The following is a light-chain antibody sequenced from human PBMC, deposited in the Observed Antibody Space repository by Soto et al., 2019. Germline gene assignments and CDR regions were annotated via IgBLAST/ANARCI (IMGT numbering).Light chain of an antibody. CDR1: QSISNW. CDR2: DAS. Sequence: DIQMTHSPSTLSASVGDRVTITCRASQSISNWLAWYQQKPGKAPKLLIYDASSLESGVPSRFSGSGSGTEFTLTISSLQPDDFATYYCQQYNSYSGTFGQGTKV. J-gene: IGKJ1*01. V-gene: IGKV1-5*01. CDR3: QQYNSYSGT.